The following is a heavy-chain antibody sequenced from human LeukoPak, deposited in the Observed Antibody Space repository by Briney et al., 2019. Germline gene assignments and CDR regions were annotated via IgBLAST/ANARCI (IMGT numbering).Heavy chain of an antibody. Sequence: GASVKVSCKASGYTFTGYYMHWVRQAPGQGLEWMGWINPNSGGTKYAQKFQGRVTMTRDTSISTAYMELSRLRSDDTAVYYCARGTVVTNIDYWGQGTLVTVSS. D-gene: IGHD2-21*02. V-gene: IGHV1-2*02. CDR2: INPNSGGT. CDR1: GYTFTGYY. CDR3: ARGTVVTNIDY. J-gene: IGHJ4*02.